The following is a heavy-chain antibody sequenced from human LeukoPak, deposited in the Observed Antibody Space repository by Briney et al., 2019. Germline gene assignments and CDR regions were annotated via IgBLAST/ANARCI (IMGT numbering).Heavy chain of an antibody. CDR2: ISGSGGST. Sequence: PGGSLRLSCAASGFTFSSYAMSWVRQAPGKGLEWVSAISGSGGSTYYADSVKGRFTISRDNSKNTLYLQMNSLRAEDTAVYYCAKTRFYDSSGNGASDIWGQGTMVTVSS. CDR1: GFTFSSYA. D-gene: IGHD3-22*01. V-gene: IGHV3-23*01. CDR3: AKTRFYDSSGNGASDI. J-gene: IGHJ3*02.